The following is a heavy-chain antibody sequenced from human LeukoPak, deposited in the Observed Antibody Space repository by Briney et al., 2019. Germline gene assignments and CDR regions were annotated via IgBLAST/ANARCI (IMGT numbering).Heavy chain of an antibody. V-gene: IGHV4-39*01. Sequence: SETLSLTCTVSGGSISSSSYYGGWIRQPPGKGLEWIGSIYYSGSTYYNPSLKSRVTISVDTSKNQFSLKLSSMTAADTAVYYCASYGSSGYKGAFDIWGQGTMVTVSS. CDR1: GGSISSSSYY. J-gene: IGHJ3*02. CDR2: IYYSGST. CDR3: ASYGSSGYKGAFDI. D-gene: IGHD3-22*01.